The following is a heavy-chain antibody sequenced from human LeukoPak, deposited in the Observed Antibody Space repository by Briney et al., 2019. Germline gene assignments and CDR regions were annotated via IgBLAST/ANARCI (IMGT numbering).Heavy chain of an antibody. CDR2: MNPNSGNT. V-gene: IGHV1-8*03. CDR3: ARRFGSGRNPFHI. D-gene: IGHD3-10*01. J-gene: IGHJ3*02. CDR1: GYTFTTYD. Sequence: ASVKVSCKASGYTFTTYDVNWVRQATGQGLEWMGWMNPNSGNTGYAQKFQGRVTITRSTSISTAYMELSSLRSEDTAVYYCARRFGSGRNPFHIWGQGTMVTVSS.